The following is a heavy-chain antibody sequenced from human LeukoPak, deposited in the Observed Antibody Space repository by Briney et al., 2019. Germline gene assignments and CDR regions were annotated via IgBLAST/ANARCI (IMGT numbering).Heavy chain of an antibody. Sequence: PEGSLRPSCAASGFTFSTSYMNWVRQAPGKGLEWVSLITGSSSYIYYTDSVKGRFTISRDNAKNSLFLQMNSLRDEDTAVYYCASGFSSSPYFDYWGQGTLVTVSS. CDR2: ITGSSSYI. D-gene: IGHD6-6*01. V-gene: IGHV3-21*01. J-gene: IGHJ4*02. CDR1: GFTFSTSY. CDR3: ASGFSSSPYFDY.